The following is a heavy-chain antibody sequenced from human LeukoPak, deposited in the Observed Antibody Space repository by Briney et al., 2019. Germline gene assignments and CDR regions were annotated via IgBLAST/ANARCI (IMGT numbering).Heavy chain of an antibody. CDR1: GGTFSSYA. CDR3: ARDTVVTAYFDY. CDR2: IIPILGIA. Sequence: GASVKVSCKASGGTFSSYAISWVRQAPGQGLEWMGRIIPILGIANYAQKFQGRVTITADKSTSTAYMELSSLRSEDTAVYYCARDTVVTAYFDYWGQGTLVTVSS. V-gene: IGHV1-69*04. D-gene: IGHD4-23*01. J-gene: IGHJ4*02.